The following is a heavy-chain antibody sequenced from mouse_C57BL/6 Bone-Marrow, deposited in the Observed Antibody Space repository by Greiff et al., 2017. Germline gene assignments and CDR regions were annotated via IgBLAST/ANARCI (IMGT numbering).Heavy chain of an antibody. V-gene: IGHV1-81*01. CDR3: ARNYGSRFFAY. CDR1: GYTFTSYG. J-gene: IGHJ3*01. D-gene: IGHD1-1*01. Sequence: QVQLQQSGAELARPGASVKLSCKASGYTFTSYGISWVKQRTGQGLEWIGEIYPRSGNTYYNEKFKGKATLTADKSSSPAYMELRSLTSEDSAVYFCARNYGSRFFAYWGQGTLVTVSA. CDR2: IYPRSGNT.